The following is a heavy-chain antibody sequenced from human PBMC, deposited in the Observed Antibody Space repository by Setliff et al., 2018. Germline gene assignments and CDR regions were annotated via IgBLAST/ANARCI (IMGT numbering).Heavy chain of an antibody. Sequence: ASVKVSCKASGYTFTSYGITWVRQAPGQGLEWMGWINPNNGGTNYAPTFQGSVTMTRDTSISAVYMELHSVTSDDAAIYYCARAYTNMVNYFDHWGQGTLVTVSS. CDR3: ARAYTNMVNYFDH. CDR1: GYTFTSYG. CDR2: INPNNGGT. V-gene: IGHV1-2*02. D-gene: IGHD2-2*02. J-gene: IGHJ4*02.